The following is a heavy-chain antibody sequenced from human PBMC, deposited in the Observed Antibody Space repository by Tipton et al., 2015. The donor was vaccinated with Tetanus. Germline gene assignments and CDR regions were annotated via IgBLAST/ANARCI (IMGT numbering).Heavy chain of an antibody. V-gene: IGHV4-59*01. D-gene: IGHD3-3*01. CDR2: IFHSGST. CDR1: GGSISSDY. J-gene: IGHJ5*02. CDR3: ARESYDFWSGYYSSSLDP. Sequence: TLSLTCSVSGGSISSDYWIWIRQPPGKGLEWIGYIFHSGSTYSNPSLKNRVNISLDTSKKQFSLKLRSVTAADTAVYFCARESYDFWSGYYSSSLDPWGQGTLVTVSS.